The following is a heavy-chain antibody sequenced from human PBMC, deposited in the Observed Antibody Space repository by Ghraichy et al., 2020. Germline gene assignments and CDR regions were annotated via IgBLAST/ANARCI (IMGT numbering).Heavy chain of an antibody. V-gene: IGHV2-5*01. CDR3: AHRRTAGAMIVVEDAFDI. D-gene: IGHD3-22*01. J-gene: IGHJ3*02. CDR1: GFSLSTSGVG. CDR2: IYWNDDK. Sequence: SGPTLVKPTQTLTLTCTFSGFSLSTSGVGVGWIRQPPGKALEWLALIYWNDDKRYSPSLKSRLTITKDTSKNQVVLTMTNMDPVDTATYYCAHRRTAGAMIVVEDAFDIWGQGTMVTVSS.